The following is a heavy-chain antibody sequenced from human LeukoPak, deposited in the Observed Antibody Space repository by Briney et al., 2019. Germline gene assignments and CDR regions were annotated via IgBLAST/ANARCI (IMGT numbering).Heavy chain of an antibody. CDR1: GGSISSYY. J-gene: IGHJ6*02. V-gene: IGHV4-4*07. Sequence: SETLSLTCTVSGGSISSYYWSWIRQPAGKGLEWIGRIYTSGSTNYNPSLKSRVTMSVDTSKNQFSLKLSSVTAADTAVYYCARGGGVLYYLALSRHGMDVWGQGTTVTVSS. CDR2: IYTSGST. D-gene: IGHD2-8*01. CDR3: ARGGGVLYYLALSRHGMDV.